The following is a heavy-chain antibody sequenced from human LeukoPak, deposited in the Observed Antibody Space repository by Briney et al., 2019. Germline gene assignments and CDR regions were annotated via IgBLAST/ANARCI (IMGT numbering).Heavy chain of an antibody. CDR2: IRYDGSNK. Sequence: GGSLRLSCAASGFTFSSYGMHWVRQAPGKGLEWVAFIRYDGSNKYYADSVKGRFTISRDNSKNTLYLQMNSLRAEDTAVYYCAKAAYYDILTGYYFDYWGQGTLVTVSS. J-gene: IGHJ4*02. CDR3: AKAAYYDILTGYYFDY. D-gene: IGHD3-9*01. CDR1: GFTFSSYG. V-gene: IGHV3-30*02.